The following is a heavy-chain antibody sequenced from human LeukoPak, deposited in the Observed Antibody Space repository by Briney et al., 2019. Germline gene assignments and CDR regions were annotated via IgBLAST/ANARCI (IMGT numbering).Heavy chain of an antibody. D-gene: IGHD4-23*01. Sequence: ASVKVFCKASGYTFTVNYMHWVRQAPGQGPEWMGWINPNSGGTNYAKKFQGRVTMTRDTSISTAYMELSRLRSDDTAMYYCARGGGNSGLDPWGQGTLVTVSS. J-gene: IGHJ5*02. V-gene: IGHV1-2*02. CDR2: INPNSGGT. CDR1: GYTFTVNY. CDR3: ARGGGNSGLDP.